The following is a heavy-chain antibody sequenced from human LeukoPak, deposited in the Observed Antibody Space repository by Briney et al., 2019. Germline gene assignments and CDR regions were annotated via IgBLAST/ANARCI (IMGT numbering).Heavy chain of an antibody. J-gene: IGHJ4*02. CDR2: ISYDGSNK. V-gene: IGHV3-30-3*02. CDR3: AKRVSYSSGSHFDY. Sequence: PRGSLRLSCAASGFTFSSYAMHWVRQAPGKGLEWVAVISYDGSNKYYADSVKGRFTISRDNSKNTLYLQMNSLRAEDSAIYYCAKRVSYSSGSHFDYWGQGTLVTVSS. CDR1: GFTFSSYA. D-gene: IGHD3-10*01.